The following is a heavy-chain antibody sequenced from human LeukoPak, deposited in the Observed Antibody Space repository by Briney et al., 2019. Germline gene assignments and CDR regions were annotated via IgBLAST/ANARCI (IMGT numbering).Heavy chain of an antibody. V-gene: IGHV1-69*05. CDR2: IIPIFGHA. Sequence: GAPVKVSCTPSGGTFTSYANSWVRQSPRQRLEWRGGIIPIFGHANYEQKSQGRVTITTDESTSTAYLELSSVRSEDTAVYYCASCTNWNHEWWFDPWGQGTLVTVSS. J-gene: IGHJ5*02. CDR1: GGTFTSYA. CDR3: ASCTNWNHEWWFDP. D-gene: IGHD1-14*01.